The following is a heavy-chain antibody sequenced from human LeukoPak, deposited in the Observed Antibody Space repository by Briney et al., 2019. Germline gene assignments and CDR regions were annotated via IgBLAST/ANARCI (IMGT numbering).Heavy chain of an antibody. D-gene: IGHD3-16*01. CDR2: MNEDGSEK. V-gene: IGHV3-7*01. J-gene: IGHJ6*02. Sequence: GGSLRLSCAASGFTFSKSWMSWVRQAPGKGLEWVANMNEDGSEKDYVDSVKGRFTISKDNARKSLYLQMSSLRAEDTAVYYCATYSHWVAGDVWGQGTTVTVSS. CDR1: GFTFSKSW. CDR3: ATYSHWVAGDV.